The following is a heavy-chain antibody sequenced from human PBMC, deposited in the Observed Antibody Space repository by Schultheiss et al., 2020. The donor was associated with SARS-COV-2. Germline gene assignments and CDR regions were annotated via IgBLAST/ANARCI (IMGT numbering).Heavy chain of an antibody. CDR2: IYYSGST. CDR1: GGSISSYY. V-gene: IGHV4-59*01. CDR3: ARVRGSLGAFDI. J-gene: IGHJ3*02. Sequence: SQTLSLTCTVSGGSISSYYWSWIRQPAGKGLEWIGYIYYSGSTNYNPSLKSRVTISVDTSKNQFSLKLSSVTAADTAVYYCARVRGSLGAFDIWGQGTMVTVSS. D-gene: IGHD2-15*01.